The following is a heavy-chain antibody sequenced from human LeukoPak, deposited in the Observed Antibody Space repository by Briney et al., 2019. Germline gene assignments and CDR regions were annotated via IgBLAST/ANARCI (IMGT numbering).Heavy chain of an antibody. CDR2: INPNSGGT. D-gene: IGHD3-10*01. CDR3: ARGRLWFGELLFYFDY. J-gene: IGHJ4*02. CDR1: GYTFTGYY. Sequence: GAAVKVSCKASGYTFTGYYMHWVRQAPGQGLEWMGWINPNSGGTNYAQKFQGRVTMTRDTSISTAYMELSRLRSDDTAVYYCARGRLWFGELLFYFDYWGQGTLVTVSS. V-gene: IGHV1-2*02.